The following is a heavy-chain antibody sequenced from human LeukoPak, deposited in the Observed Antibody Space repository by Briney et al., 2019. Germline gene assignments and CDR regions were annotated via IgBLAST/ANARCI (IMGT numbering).Heavy chain of an antibody. Sequence: GGSLRLSCAASGFTFSNYGTHWVRQAPGKGLEWVAIISYDGSNTYYADSVKGRFTISRDNSKNTLYLQMNSLRAEDTAVYYCARGPDSSGSYFDYWGQGTLVTVSS. J-gene: IGHJ4*02. CDR2: ISYDGSNT. D-gene: IGHD3-22*01. CDR1: GFTFSNYG. V-gene: IGHV3-30*03. CDR3: ARGPDSSGSYFDY.